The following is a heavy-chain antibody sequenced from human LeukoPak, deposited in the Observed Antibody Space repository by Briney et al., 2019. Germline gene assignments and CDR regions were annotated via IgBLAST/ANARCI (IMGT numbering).Heavy chain of an antibody. Sequence: PSETLSLTCAVYGGSFSGYYWSWIRQPPGKGLEWIGEINHSGSTNYNPSLKSRVTISVDTSKNQFSLKLSSVTAADTAVYYCARLTTYDILTGTPRDLWYFDYWGQGTLVTVSS. CDR3: ARLTTYDILTGTPRDLWYFDY. V-gene: IGHV4-34*01. CDR2: INHSGST. D-gene: IGHD3-9*01. J-gene: IGHJ4*02. CDR1: GGSFSGYY.